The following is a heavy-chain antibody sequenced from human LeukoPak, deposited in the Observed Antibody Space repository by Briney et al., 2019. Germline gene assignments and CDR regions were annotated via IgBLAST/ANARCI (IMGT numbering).Heavy chain of an antibody. CDR2: IYYSGST. CDR1: GGSISSYY. J-gene: IGHJ4*02. D-gene: IGHD6-19*01. CDR3: ARGIAVAGLDY. V-gene: IGHV4-59*01. Sequence: SETLSLTCTVSGGSISSYYWSWIRQPPGKGLEWIGYIYYSGSTNYNPSLKSRVTISVDTSKNQSSLKLSSVTAADTAVYYCARGIAVAGLDYWGQGTLVTVSS.